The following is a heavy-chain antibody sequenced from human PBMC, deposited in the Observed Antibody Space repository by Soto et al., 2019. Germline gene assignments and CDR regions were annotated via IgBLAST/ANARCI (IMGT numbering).Heavy chain of an antibody. CDR1: GGSISSGGYY. Sequence: SETLSLTCTVSGGSISSGGYYWTWIRQHPGKGLEWIGYNYYSGITYYNPSLKSRVTISVDKSKNQFSLKLSSVTAADTAVYYCARLDYSSGPGHFDYWGQGTLVTVSS. CDR3: ARLDYSSGPGHFDY. V-gene: IGHV4-31*03. D-gene: IGHD6-19*01. CDR2: NYYSGIT. J-gene: IGHJ4*02.